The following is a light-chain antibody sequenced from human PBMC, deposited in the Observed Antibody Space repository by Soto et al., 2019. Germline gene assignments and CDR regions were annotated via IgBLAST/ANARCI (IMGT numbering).Light chain of an antibody. CDR1: SSNIGSNS. J-gene: IGLJ1*01. Sequence: QSVLTQPPSASGTPGQRVTISCSGSSSNIGSNSVNWYQQLPGTAPKLVIYSSNQRPSGVPDRFSGSKSGTSASLAISGLQFEDEADYYCAAWDDSLNGHVFGPGTKVTVL. V-gene: IGLV1-44*01. CDR3: AAWDDSLNGHV. CDR2: SSN.